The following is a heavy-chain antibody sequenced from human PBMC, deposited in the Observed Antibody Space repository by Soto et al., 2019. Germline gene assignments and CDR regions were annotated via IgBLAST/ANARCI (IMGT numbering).Heavy chain of an antibody. V-gene: IGHV4-31*03. CDR1: GASISSAGSS. Sequence: QVHLQESGPGLLKPSQTLSLTCTVSGASISSAGSSWNWIRQLPGKGLEWIGRISLSGGTSYNPSLKSRVTISADRSETQFSLNLNSVTAADTAVYYCARVYDRSSYYYFFDFWGQGTLVTVSS. CDR2: ISLSGGT. J-gene: IGHJ4*02. D-gene: IGHD3-22*01. CDR3: ARVYDRSSYYYFFDF.